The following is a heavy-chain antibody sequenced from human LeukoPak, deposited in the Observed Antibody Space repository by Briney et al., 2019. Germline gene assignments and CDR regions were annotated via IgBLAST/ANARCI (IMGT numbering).Heavy chain of an antibody. J-gene: IGHJ5*02. D-gene: IGHD6-13*01. CDR1: GGSISSGDYY. CDR2: IYYSGST. Sequence: PSQTLSLTCTVSGGSISSGDYYWSWIRQPPGKGLEWIGYIYYSGSTYYNPSLKSRVTISVDTSKNQFSLKLSSVTAADTAVYYCARDMAASYNWVDPWGQGTLVTVSS. CDR3: ARDMAASYNWVDP. V-gene: IGHV4-30-4*08.